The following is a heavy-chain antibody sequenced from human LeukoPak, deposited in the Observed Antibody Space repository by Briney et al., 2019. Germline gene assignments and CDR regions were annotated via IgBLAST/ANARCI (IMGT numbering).Heavy chain of an antibody. CDR2: TYYRSKWYN. V-gene: IGHV6-1*01. CDR3: GRGIADSSGYYYVDY. CDR1: GDSVSSHSAA. Sequence: SQTLALTCAISGDSVSSHSAAGSWIRQSPSRGLEWLGRTYYRSKWYNDYAVSVKSRITINPDTSKNQFSLHLNSVTPEDTAVYYCGRGIADSSGYYYVDYWGQGTLVTVSS. D-gene: IGHD3-22*01. J-gene: IGHJ4*02.